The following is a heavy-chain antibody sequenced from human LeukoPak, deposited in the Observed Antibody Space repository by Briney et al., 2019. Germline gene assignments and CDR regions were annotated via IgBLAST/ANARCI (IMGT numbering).Heavy chain of an antibody. D-gene: IGHD2-2*01. J-gene: IGHJ4*02. CDR1: GFAFSSYG. CDR3: AKDLSRRSSSFDY. V-gene: IGHV3-30*18. Sequence: PGGSLRLSCAASGFAFSSYGMHWVRQAPGRGLEWVAIISYDGENIYYADSVRGRFTISRDNSKNTLYLQMNSLRAEDTAVYYCAKDLSRRSSSFDYWGQGTLVTVSS. CDR2: ISYDGENI.